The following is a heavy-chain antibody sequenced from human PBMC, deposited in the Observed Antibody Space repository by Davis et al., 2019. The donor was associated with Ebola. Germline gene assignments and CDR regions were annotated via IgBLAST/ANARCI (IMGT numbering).Heavy chain of an antibody. CDR1: GFTFSSYW. CDR3: TRVRGYVVLVPLDY. Sequence: PGGSLRLSCAASGFTFSSYWMSWVRQAPGKGLEWVANIKQDGSEKYYVGSVKGRFTISRENAKDTLYLQMNTLRPEDTAVYYCTRVRGYVVLVPLDYWGQGTLVTVSS. V-gene: IGHV3-7*01. J-gene: IGHJ4*02. CDR2: IKQDGSEK. D-gene: IGHD2-8*02.